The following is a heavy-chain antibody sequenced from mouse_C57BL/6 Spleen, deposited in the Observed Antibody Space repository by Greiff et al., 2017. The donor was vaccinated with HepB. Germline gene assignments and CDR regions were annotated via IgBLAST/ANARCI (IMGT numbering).Heavy chain of an antibody. J-gene: IGHJ1*03. V-gene: IGHV1-67*01. CDR1: GYTFTDYA. D-gene: IGHD1-1*01. CDR3: AIITTVVAPNDWYFDV. CDR2: ISTYYGDA. Sequence: QVQLQQSGPELVRPGVSVKISCKGSGYTFTDYAMHWVKQSHAKSLEWIGVISTYYGDASYNQKFKDKATMTVDKSSSTAYMELARLTSEDSAVYYCAIITTVVAPNDWYFDVWGTGTTVTVSS.